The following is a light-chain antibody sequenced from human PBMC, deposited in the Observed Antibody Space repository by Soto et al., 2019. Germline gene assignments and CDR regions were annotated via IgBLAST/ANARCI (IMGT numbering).Light chain of an antibody. CDR3: QQYDCYPVT. CDR1: QRIRPG. Sequence: DIQMTQSPSTLSASEGDSVTITCRASQRIRPGLTWGQQTPGKAHKLLIYDASRLESGVPSRFSGSGSGTEYTLTIRSLQPDDSATYYCQQYDCYPVTFGGGTRVEIK. J-gene: IGKJ4*01. V-gene: IGKV1-5*01. CDR2: DAS.